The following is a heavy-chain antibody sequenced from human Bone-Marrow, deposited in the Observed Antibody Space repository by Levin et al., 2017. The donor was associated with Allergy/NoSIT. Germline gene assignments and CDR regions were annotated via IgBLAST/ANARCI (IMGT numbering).Heavy chain of an antibody. CDR3: VRELTASVAGIFYWYFDL. Sequence: GGSLRLSCAASGFTFDNHGMSWVRQAPGKGLEWVSGINWNGDSTTYADSVKGRFTISRDNARKSLFLQMNSLRAEDTAIYYCVRELTASVAGIFYWYFDLWGRGTRVTVSS. J-gene: IGHJ2*01. V-gene: IGHV3-20*04. D-gene: IGHD6-19*01. CDR2: INWNGDST. CDR1: GFTFDNHG.